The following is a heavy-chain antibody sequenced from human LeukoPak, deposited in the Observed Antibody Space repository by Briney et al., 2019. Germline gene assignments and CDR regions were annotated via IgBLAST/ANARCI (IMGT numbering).Heavy chain of an antibody. CDR2: ISWNSGSI. D-gene: IGHD3-10*01. J-gene: IGHJ4*02. V-gene: IGHV3-9*01. Sequence: GGSLRLSCAASGFTFDDYAMHWVRQAPGKGLEWVSGISWNSGSIGYADSVKGRFTISRDNAKNSLYLQMNSLRAEDTALYYCAKGRELLYTPDFDYWGQGTLVTVSS. CDR3: AKGRELLYTPDFDY. CDR1: GFTFDDYA.